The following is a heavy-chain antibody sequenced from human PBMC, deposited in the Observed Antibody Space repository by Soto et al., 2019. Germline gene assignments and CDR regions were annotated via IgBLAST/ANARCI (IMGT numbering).Heavy chain of an antibody. CDR1: GGSFSGYY. J-gene: IGHJ4*02. D-gene: IGHD2-2*01. CDR2: INHSGST. V-gene: IGHV4-34*01. Sequence: QVQLQQWGAGLLKPSETLSLTCAVYGGSFSGYYWSWIRQPPGKGLEWIGEINHSGSTNYNPSLKSRVTISVDTSKNQFSLKLSSVTAADTAVYYCARVPVYCGSTSCYAYFDYWGQGTLVTVSS. CDR3: ARVPVYCGSTSCYAYFDY.